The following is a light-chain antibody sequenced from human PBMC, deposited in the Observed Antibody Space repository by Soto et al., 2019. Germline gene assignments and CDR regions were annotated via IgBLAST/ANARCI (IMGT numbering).Light chain of an antibody. J-gene: IGLJ3*02. CDR3: SSKTNSFTLV. CDR1: TSDVDNYDY. CDR2: EVS. V-gene: IGLV2-14*01. Sequence: QSVLTQPASVSGSLGQSITISCTATTSDVDNYDYVSWYQQHPGNAPKLILYEVSNRPSGVSNRFSGSESAKTASLTISGLQAEDEADYYCSSKTNSFTLVFGGGTKLTVL.